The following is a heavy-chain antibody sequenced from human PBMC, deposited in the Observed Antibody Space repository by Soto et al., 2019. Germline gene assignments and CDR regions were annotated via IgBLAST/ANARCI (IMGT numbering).Heavy chain of an antibody. V-gene: IGHV4-31*03. CDR1: GGSISSGGYY. CDR3: AREEGYCSSTSCQDWFDP. D-gene: IGHD2-2*01. Sequence: SETLSLTCTVSGGSISSGGYYWSWIRQHPGKGLEWIGYIYYSGSTYYNPSLKSRVTISVDTSKNQFSLKLSSVTAADTAVYYCAREEGYCSSTSCQDWFDPWGQGTLVTVSS. CDR2: IYYSGST. J-gene: IGHJ5*02.